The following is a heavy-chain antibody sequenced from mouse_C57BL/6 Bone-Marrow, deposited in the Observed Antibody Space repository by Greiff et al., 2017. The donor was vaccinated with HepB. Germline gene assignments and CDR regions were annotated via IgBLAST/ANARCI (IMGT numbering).Heavy chain of an antibody. V-gene: IGHV1-55*01. CDR1: GYTFTSYW. CDR3: AREGTLATVVATGYFDV. J-gene: IGHJ1*03. D-gene: IGHD1-1*01. CDR2: IYPGSGST. Sequence: QVQLQQPGAELVKPGASVKMSCKASGYTFTSYWITWVKQRPGQGLEWIGDIYPGSGSTNYNEKFKSKATLTVDTSSSTAYMQLSSLTSEDSAVYYCAREGTLATVVATGYFDVWGTGTTVTVSS.